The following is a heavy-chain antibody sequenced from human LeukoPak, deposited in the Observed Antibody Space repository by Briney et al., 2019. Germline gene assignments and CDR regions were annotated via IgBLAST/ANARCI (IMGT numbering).Heavy chain of an antibody. CDR2: IYYSGST. CDR3: ARHRGSGYPYFDY. J-gene: IGHJ4*02. Sequence: SETLSLTCTVSGGSINNYYWTWIRQPPMKGLEWIGYIYYSGSTNYNPTLKSRVTISVDSSKNQFSLKLSSLTAADTAVYYCARHRGSGYPYFDYWGQGTLVTVSS. D-gene: IGHD3-22*01. CDR1: GGSINNYY. V-gene: IGHV4-59*01.